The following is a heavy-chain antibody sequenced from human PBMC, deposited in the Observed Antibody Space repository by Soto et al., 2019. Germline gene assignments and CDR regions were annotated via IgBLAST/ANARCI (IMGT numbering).Heavy chain of an antibody. J-gene: IGHJ5*02. CDR2: IYYSGST. Sequence: SETLSLTCTVSGGSISSYYWSWIRQPPGKGLEWIGYIYYSGSTNYNPSLKSRVTISLDTSKNKFSLKLSTVTAADTAVYYCARDLRFLEWSQHPTGWFDPWGQGTLVTVSS. CDR3: ARDLRFLEWSQHPTGWFDP. V-gene: IGHV4-59*01. CDR1: GGSISSYY. D-gene: IGHD3-3*01.